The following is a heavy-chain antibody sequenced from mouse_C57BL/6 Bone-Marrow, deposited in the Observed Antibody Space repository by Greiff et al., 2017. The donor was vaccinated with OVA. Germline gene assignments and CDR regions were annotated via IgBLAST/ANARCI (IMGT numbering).Heavy chain of an antibody. CDR2: IYYSGTI. D-gene: IGHD2-10*02. V-gene: IGHV3-5*01. CDR3: ARERYGRFDY. Sequence: EVKLQESGPGLVKPSQTVFLTCTVTGISITTGNYRWSWIRQFPGNKLEWIGYIYYSGTITYNPSLTSRTTITRDTPKNQFFPEMNSLTAEDTATYYCARERYGRFDYWGQGTTLTVSS. J-gene: IGHJ2*01. CDR1: GISITTGNYR.